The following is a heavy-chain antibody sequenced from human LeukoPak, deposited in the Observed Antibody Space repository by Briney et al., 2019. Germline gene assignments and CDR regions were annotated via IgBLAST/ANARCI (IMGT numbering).Heavy chain of an antibody. CDR1: GYSFSTYW. CDR3: ARPAYSSSLSSHFDP. CDR2: IYPRDSEI. D-gene: IGHD6-13*01. Sequence: GESLKISCEGSGYSFSTYWIAWVRQMPGKGLEWMGSIYPRDSEIRYSPSFQGQVTISADNSISTAYLQWSSLEASDTAMYYCARPAYSSSLSSHFDPWGQGTLVTVSS. V-gene: IGHV5-51*01. J-gene: IGHJ5*02.